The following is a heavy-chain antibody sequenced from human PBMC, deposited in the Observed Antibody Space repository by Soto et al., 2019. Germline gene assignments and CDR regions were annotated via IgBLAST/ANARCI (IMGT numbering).Heavy chain of an antibody. CDR2: IYYSGST. V-gene: IGHV4-59*01. Sequence: SETLSLTCTVSGGSISSYYWSWIWQPPGKGLEWIGYIYYSGSTNYNPSLKSRVTISVDTSKNQFSLKLSSVTAADTAVYYCATRMEGYSYGYYDYWGQGTLVTVS. CDR1: GGSISSYY. CDR3: ATRMEGYSYGYYDY. D-gene: IGHD5-18*01. J-gene: IGHJ4*02.